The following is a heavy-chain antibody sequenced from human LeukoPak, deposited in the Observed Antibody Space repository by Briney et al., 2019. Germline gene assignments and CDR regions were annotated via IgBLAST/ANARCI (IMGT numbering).Heavy chain of an antibody. J-gene: IGHJ6*02. V-gene: IGHV3-21*01. CDR2: ISSSSSYI. CDR1: GFTFSSYS. Sequence: PGGSLRLSCPLSGFTFSSYSMNWVRQAPGKGLEWVSSISSSSSYIYYADSVKGRFTISRDNAKNSLYLQMNSLRAEDTAVYYCARDILVDCGGDCYWYYYYGMDVWGQGTTVTVSS. CDR3: ARDILVDCGGDCYWYYYYGMDV. D-gene: IGHD2-21*02.